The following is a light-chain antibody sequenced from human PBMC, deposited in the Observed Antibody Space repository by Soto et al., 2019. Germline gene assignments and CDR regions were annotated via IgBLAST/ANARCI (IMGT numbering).Light chain of an antibody. CDR1: SSDIGGYNS. J-gene: IGLJ3*02. CDR2: EVN. V-gene: IGLV2-8*01. CDR3: SSSAGTNSFVL. Sequence: QSALTQPPSASGSPGQSVTISCTGTSSDIGGYNSVSWYQQHPGKAPKLMIYEVNKRPLGVPERFSGSKSVNTASLTVSGLQADDEADYYCSSSAGTNSFVLFGGGTELTVL.